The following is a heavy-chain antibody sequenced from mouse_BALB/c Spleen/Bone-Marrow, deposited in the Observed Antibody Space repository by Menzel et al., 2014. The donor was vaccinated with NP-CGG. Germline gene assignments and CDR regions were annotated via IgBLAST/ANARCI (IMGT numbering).Heavy chain of an antibody. D-gene: IGHD1-1*01. CDR3: ARDYLFYFDY. J-gene: IGHJ2*01. V-gene: IGHV7-3*02. CDR2: IRNKANGYTT. CDR1: GFTFTDHN. Sequence: EVQGVESGGGLEQPGGFLRLSCATSGFTFTDHNMSWVRQPPGKALEWLGFIRNKANGYTTEYSASVKGRFTISRDNSQSIVYLQMNTLIAEGGATYYCARDYLFYFDYWGQGTTLTVSS.